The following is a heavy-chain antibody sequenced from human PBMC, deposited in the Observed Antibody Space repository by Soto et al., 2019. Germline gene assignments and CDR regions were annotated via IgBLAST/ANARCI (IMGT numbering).Heavy chain of an antibody. CDR1: GFRFDENA. V-gene: IGHV3-23*01. Sequence: TGGSLRLSCAASGFRFDENAMSWVRQAPGKGLEWVSGISDSGATTYYADSARGRFTISRDNSKNTLYLQMKSLRAEDSASYYCSKEDTSSGSLDYWGQGALVTVS. CDR2: ISDSGATT. J-gene: IGHJ4*02. CDR3: SKEDTSSGSLDY. D-gene: IGHD6-19*01.